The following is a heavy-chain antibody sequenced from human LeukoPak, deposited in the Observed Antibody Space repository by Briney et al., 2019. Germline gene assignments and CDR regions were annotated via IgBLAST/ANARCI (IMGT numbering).Heavy chain of an antibody. V-gene: IGHV4-39*01. J-gene: IGHJ4*02. CDR3: ARHASGEPPRY. D-gene: IGHD7-27*01. CDR1: GASISVDGHY. Sequence: KPSETLSITCIVSGASISVDGHYWAWIRRPPGKGLEWVASIHHTGTTYYNPSLKSRVTISVDRSKNQYSLRFTSVIAADTAVYYGARHASGEPPRYRGQGTLVTVSS. CDR2: IHHTGTT.